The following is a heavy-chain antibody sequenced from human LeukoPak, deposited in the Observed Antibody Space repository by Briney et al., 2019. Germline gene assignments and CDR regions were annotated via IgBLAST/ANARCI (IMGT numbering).Heavy chain of an antibody. V-gene: IGHV3-48*01. J-gene: IGHJ3*02. Sequence: PGGSLRLSCAASGFTFGSYSMNWVRQAPGKGLEWVSYISSSSSTIYYADSVKGRFTISRDNAKNSLYLQMNSLRAEDTAVYYCARESGSITDIWGQGTMVTVSS. CDR1: GFTFGSYS. CDR2: ISSSSSTI. CDR3: ARESGSITDI. D-gene: IGHD3-10*01.